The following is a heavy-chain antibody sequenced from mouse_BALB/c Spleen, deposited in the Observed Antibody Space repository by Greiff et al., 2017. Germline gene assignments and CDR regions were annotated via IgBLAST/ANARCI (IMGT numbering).Heavy chain of an antibody. CDR2: ISYDGSN. D-gene: IGHD2-2*01. Sequence: DVQLVESGPGLVKPSQSLSLTCSVTGYSITSGYYWNWIRQFPGNKLEWMGYISYDGSNNYNPSLKNRISITRDTSKNQFFLKLNSVTTEDTATYYCAREYGYDDAMDYWGQGTSVTVSS. V-gene: IGHV3-6*02. J-gene: IGHJ4*01. CDR1: GYSITSGYY. CDR3: AREYGYDDAMDY.